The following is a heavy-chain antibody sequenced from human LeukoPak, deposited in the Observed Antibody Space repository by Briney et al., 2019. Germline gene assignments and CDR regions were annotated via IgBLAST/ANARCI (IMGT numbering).Heavy chain of an antibody. CDR3: ASHTMVHFDY. CDR2: ISYDGSNK. V-gene: IGHV3-30-3*01. CDR1: GFTFSSYA. D-gene: IGHD3-10*01. J-gene: IGHJ4*02. Sequence: PGGSPRLSCAASGFTFSSYAMHWVRQAPGKGLEWVAVISYDGSNKYYADSVKGRFTISRDNSKNTLYLQMNSLRAEDTAVYYCASHTMVHFDYWGQGTLVTVSS.